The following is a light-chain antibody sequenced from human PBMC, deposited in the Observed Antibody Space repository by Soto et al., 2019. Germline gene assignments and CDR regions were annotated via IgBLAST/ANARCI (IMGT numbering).Light chain of an antibody. CDR3: QQSYNTPLT. V-gene: IGKV1-39*01. CDR1: QSISSY. J-gene: IGKJ4*01. CDR2: AAS. Sequence: DIQMTQSPSSLSASVGDRVTITCRASQSISSYLNWYQQKPGKAPKLLIYAASSLQSGVPSRFSGSGSGTDFTLTISSLQPEDFATYFFQQSYNTPLTFGGGTNVQIK.